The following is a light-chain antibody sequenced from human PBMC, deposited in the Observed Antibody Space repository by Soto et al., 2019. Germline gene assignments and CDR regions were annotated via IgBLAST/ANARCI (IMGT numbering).Light chain of an antibody. J-gene: IGLJ1*01. Sequence: QSALTQPAYVSGSPGQSITISCTGTSSDVGGYNYVSWYQQHPGKAPKLMIYDVSNRPSGVSNRFSGFKSGNTASLTISGLHAEDEADYYCSSYTTSSTYVFGTGTKVTVL. CDR1: SSDVGGYNY. CDR3: SSYTTSSTYV. V-gene: IGLV2-14*03. CDR2: DVS.